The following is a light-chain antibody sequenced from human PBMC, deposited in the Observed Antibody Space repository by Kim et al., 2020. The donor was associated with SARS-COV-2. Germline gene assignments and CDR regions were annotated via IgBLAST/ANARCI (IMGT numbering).Light chain of an antibody. CDR3: QQYNNWPPT. CDR1: QSVSSN. J-gene: IGKJ1*01. Sequence: VSPGERATRSCRASQSVSSNLAWYQQKPGQAPRLLIYGASTRATGIPARFSGSGSGTEFTLTISSLQSEDFAVYYCQQYNNWPPTLGQGTKVDIK. CDR2: GAS. V-gene: IGKV3-15*01.